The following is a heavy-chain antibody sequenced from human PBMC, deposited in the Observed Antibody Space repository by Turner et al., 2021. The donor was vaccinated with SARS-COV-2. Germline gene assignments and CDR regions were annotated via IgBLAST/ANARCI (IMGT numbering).Heavy chain of an antibody. V-gene: IGHV4-39*01. Sequence: QLQLQESGPGLVKPSESLSLTCTVSGCPISNRNYHWGLIRLPPGKGPEWIGSIYYSGSTYKNTSLKSRVTISVDTSKNQFSLKLSSVTTADTALYYCSRHASIVRGSPFDPWGQGTLVTVSS. CDR1: GCPISNRNYH. D-gene: IGHD3-10*02. CDR3: SRHASIVRGSPFDP. CDR2: IYYSGST. J-gene: IGHJ5*02.